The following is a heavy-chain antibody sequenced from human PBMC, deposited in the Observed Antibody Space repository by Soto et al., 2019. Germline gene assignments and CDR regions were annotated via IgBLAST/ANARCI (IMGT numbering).Heavy chain of an antibody. CDR1: GFTVSSNY. V-gene: IGHV3-53*01. Sequence: GGSLRLSCAASGFTVSSNYMIWVRQASGKGLEWVSVIYRGDRTSYADSVKGRFTISRDTSKNMLYLQMNSLRAEDTAVYYCARGPPGYNVLNGYPREDYYYYEMDVWGQGTTVTVSS. CDR2: IYRGDRT. CDR3: ARGPPGYNVLNGYPREDYYYYEMDV. J-gene: IGHJ6*02. D-gene: IGHD3-9*01.